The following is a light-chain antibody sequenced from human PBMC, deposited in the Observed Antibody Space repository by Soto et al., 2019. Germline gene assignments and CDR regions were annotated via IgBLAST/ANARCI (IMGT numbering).Light chain of an antibody. CDR2: AAS. CDR1: QGVSAY. J-gene: IGKJ2*01. V-gene: IGKV1-39*01. CDR3: QQSYKTPHT. Sequence: DIEMTQSPSSLSASVGDRVTITCRASQGVSAYLLWYQQRQGTAPNLLIYAASNLLSGVPSRFSGSGSGTNFITIIXXXXXXDXATYYCQQSYKTPHTFGQGTKLETK.